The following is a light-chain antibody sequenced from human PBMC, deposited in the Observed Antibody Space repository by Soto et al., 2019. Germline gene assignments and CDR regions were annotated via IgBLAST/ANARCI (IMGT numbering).Light chain of an antibody. Sequence: EIVLTQSPATLSLSPGERASLSCRASQSVSNSYLAWYQQNPGQAPRLLIFGASNRATGIPDRFSGSGSGTDFTLTISRLDPEDFAVYYCQQYSTSPRGFGQGTKLEIK. CDR1: QSVSNSY. J-gene: IGKJ2*03. CDR2: GAS. CDR3: QQYSTSPRG. V-gene: IGKV3-20*01.